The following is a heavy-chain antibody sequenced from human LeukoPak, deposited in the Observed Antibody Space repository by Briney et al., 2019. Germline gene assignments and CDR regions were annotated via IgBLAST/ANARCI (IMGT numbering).Heavy chain of an antibody. CDR3: ATAVAGMSFSGQDYYYMDV. D-gene: IGHD6-19*01. Sequence: GASVKVSCKASGYTFTDYFMNWIRQAPGQGLEWMGWISAYNGNTNYAQKLQGRVTMTTDTSTSTAYMELRSLRSDDTAVYYCATAVAGMSFSGQDYYYMDVWGKGTTVTVSS. CDR1: GYTFTDYF. V-gene: IGHV1-18*04. J-gene: IGHJ6*03. CDR2: ISAYNGNT.